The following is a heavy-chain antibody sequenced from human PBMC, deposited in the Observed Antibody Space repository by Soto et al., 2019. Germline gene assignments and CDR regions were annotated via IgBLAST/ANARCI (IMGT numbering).Heavy chain of an antibody. J-gene: IGHJ4*02. CDR2: IIPILDIA. V-gene: IGHV1-69*08. Sequence: QVQLVQSGAEVKKPGSSVKVSCKASGGTFSTYTITWVRQAPGQGLEWMGRIIPILDIAKYAQKFQGRVTIPADKSTSTAYMELSSLSSEDTAVYYCAGDCSSTSCPFDYWGQGTLVTVSS. D-gene: IGHD2-2*01. CDR1: GGTFSTYT. CDR3: AGDCSSTSCPFDY.